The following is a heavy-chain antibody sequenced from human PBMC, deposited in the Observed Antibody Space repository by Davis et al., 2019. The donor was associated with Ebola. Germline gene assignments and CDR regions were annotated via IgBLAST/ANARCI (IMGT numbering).Heavy chain of an antibody. D-gene: IGHD4-11*01. J-gene: IGHJ4*02. CDR1: GFTFDDYA. CDR2: ISWNSGSI. V-gene: IGHV3-9*01. CDR3: AKDISHDYPGNYFDY. Sequence: PGGSLRLSCAASGFTFDDYAMHWVRHAPGKGLEWVSGISWNSGSIGYADSVKGRFTISRDNAKNSLYLQMNSLRAEDTALYYCAKDISHDYPGNYFDYWGQGTLVTVSS.